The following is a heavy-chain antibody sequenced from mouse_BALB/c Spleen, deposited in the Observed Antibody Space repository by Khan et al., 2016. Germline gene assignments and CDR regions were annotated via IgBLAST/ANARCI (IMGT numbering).Heavy chain of an antibody. V-gene: IGHV3-2*02. Sequence: EVQLQESGPGLVKPSQSLSLTCTVTGYSITSDYAWNWIRQFPGNKLEWMGYISYSGSTSYNPSLKSRISITRDTSNNQFFLQLNSVTSEDTATYYCARADYGSKDAMDYWGQGTSVTFSS. D-gene: IGHD1-1*01. CDR1: GYSITSDYA. CDR3: ARADYGSKDAMDY. J-gene: IGHJ4*01. CDR2: ISYSGST.